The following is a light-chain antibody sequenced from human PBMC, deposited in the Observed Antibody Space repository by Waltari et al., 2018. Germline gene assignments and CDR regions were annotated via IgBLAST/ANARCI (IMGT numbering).Light chain of an antibody. CDR2: DAS. Sequence: EIVLTQSPGTLSLSPGERGTLSCSASQSVGRSLCWYQQKQGQAPRLLIYDASTRATGTPDRFRGGGSGTDFSLTISRLEPEDCAVYYCQMYVRLPVTFGQGTKV. CDR3: QMYVRLPVT. CDR1: QSVGRS. J-gene: IGKJ1*01. V-gene: IGKV3-20*01.